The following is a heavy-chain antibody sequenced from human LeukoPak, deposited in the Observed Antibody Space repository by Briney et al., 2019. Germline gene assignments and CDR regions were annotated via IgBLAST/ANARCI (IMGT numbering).Heavy chain of an antibody. CDR1: SGSISSYF. CDR2: IYTSGST. Sequence: SETLSLTCTVPSGSISSYFWSWIRQPAGKGLEWLGRIYTSGSTNYNPSLKSRVTISIDKSKNQFSLKLSSVTAADTAVYYCARDYYDSSGYYGRGGFYYMDVWGKGTTVTVSS. V-gene: IGHV4-4*07. CDR3: ARDYYDSSGYYGRGGFYYMDV. D-gene: IGHD3-22*01. J-gene: IGHJ6*03.